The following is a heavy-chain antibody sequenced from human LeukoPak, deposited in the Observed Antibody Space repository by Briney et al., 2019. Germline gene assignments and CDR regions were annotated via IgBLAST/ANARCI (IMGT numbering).Heavy chain of an antibody. D-gene: IGHD6-19*01. V-gene: IGHV1-69*04. J-gene: IGHJ4*02. Sequence: SVKVSCKASGYTFTSYGISWVRQAPGQGLEWMGRIIPILGIANYAQKFQGRVTITADKSTSTAYMELSSLRSEDTAVYYCARDRIAVAGILDYWGQGTLVTVSS. CDR2: IIPILGIA. CDR3: ARDRIAVAGILDY. CDR1: GYTFTSYG.